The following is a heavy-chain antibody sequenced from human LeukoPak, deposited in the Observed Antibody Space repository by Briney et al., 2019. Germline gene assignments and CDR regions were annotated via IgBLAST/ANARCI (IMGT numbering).Heavy chain of an antibody. CDR3: ASLWPYQLSAFDI. D-gene: IGHD2-2*01. Sequence: SETLSLTCTVSGGSISSYYWSWIRQPPGKGLEWIGYIYYSGSTNYNPSLKSRVTISVDTSKNQFSLKLSSVTAADTAVYYCASLWPYQLSAFDIWGQGTMVTVSS. V-gene: IGHV4-59*12. CDR1: GGSISSYY. J-gene: IGHJ3*02. CDR2: IYYSGST.